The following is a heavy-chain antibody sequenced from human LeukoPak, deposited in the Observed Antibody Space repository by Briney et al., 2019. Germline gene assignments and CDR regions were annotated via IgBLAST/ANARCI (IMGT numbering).Heavy chain of an antibody. V-gene: IGHV3-64D*06. CDR2: INTNGGNT. CDR3: VRRGTSYGYDT. J-gene: IGHJ4*02. CDR1: GFTFSTYP. D-gene: IGHD5-18*01. Sequence: PGGSLRLSCSASGFTFSTYPMHWVCQAPGKGLECVSAINTNGGNTYHADSVKGRFTISRDNSKNTLYLQMSSLRAEDTAVYYCVRRGTSYGYDTWGPGNLLTVSS.